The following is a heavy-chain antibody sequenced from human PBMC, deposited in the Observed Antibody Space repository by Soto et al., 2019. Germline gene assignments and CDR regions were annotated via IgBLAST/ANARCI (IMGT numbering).Heavy chain of an antibody. CDR1: GGTFSSYA. CDR3: ARDPGGYYYDSSGYYLSHY. V-gene: IGHV1-69*06. J-gene: IGHJ4*02. Sequence: SVKVSCKASGGTFSSYAISWVRQAPGQGLEWMGGIIPIFGTANYAQKFQGRVTITADKSTSTAYMELSSLRSEDTAVYYCARDPGGYYYDSSGYYLSHYWGQGTLVTVSS. D-gene: IGHD3-22*01. CDR2: IIPIFGTA.